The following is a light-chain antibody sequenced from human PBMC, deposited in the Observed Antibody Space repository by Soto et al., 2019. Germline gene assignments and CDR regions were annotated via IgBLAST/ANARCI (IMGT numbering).Light chain of an antibody. J-gene: IGKJ3*01. Sequence: EIVLTQSPGTLSMSPGERATLSCRASQSVSSRYVAWHQQKPGQAPRLLLSGATNRATGIPDRFSGSGSGTDFTLTISRLEPEEFAVYYCQQYSNAPFTFGPGTKVDIK. CDR1: QSVSSRY. V-gene: IGKV3-20*01. CDR2: GAT. CDR3: QQYSNAPFT.